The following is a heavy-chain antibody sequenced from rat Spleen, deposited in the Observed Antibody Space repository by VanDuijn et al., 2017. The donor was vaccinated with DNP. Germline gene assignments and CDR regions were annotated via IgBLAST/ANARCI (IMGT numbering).Heavy chain of an antibody. CDR2: IWGDGST. D-gene: IGHD1-10*01. V-gene: IGHV2-77*01. CDR3: YNNYFAY. CDR1: GFSLTSYG. J-gene: IGHJ2*01. Sequence: QVQMKETGPGLVQTTQTLSVTCTVSGFSLTSYGVHWVRQAPGKGLEWMGIIWGDGSTDYNSALKFRLSISRDTSKSQVFLTMNSLQTDDTAVYYCYNNYFAYWGQGVMVTVSS.